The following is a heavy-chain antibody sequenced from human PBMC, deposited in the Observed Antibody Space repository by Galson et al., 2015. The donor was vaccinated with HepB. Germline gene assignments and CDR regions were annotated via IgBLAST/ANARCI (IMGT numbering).Heavy chain of an antibody. CDR2: IIPILDVT. D-gene: IGHD3-9*01. J-gene: IGHJ4*02. V-gene: IGHV1-69*02. Sequence: SVKVSCKASGGAFSSYTISWVRQAPGQGLEWVGRIIPILDVTNYAQKFQGRVTITAHESTNTAYMELSSLRSEDTAVYYCVRALGDYDILTYVDYWGQGTLVTVSS. CDR1: GGAFSSYT. CDR3: VRALGDYDILTYVDY.